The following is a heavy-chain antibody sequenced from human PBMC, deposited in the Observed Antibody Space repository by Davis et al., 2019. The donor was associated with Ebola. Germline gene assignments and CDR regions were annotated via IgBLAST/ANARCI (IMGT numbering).Heavy chain of an antibody. J-gene: IGHJ4*02. CDR2: ISSSGSTI. CDR1: GFTFSSYS. CDR3: AKGPNAYPVARHFDY. D-gene: IGHD1-1*01. V-gene: IGHV3-48*04. Sequence: PGGSLRPSCAASGFTFSSYSMNWVRQAPGKGLEWVSYISSSGSTIYYADSVKGRFTISRDNAKNSLYLQMTSLRAEDTAVYYCAKGPNAYPVARHFDYWGQGTLVTVSS.